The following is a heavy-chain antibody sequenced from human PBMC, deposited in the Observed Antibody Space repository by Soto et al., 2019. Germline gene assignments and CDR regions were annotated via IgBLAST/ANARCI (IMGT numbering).Heavy chain of an antibody. D-gene: IGHD6-19*01. J-gene: IGHJ6*01. CDR3: AKCSGWSYYYGMDV. Sequence: EVQLLESGGGLVQPGGSLRLSCAASGFTFSSYAMSWVRQAPGKGLEWVSAVSGSGGSTYYADSVKGRFTISRDNSKNTLYLQMNSLRAEDTAVYYCAKCSGWSYYYGMDVWGQGTTVTVSS. V-gene: IGHV3-23*01. CDR2: VSGSGGST. CDR1: GFTFSSYA.